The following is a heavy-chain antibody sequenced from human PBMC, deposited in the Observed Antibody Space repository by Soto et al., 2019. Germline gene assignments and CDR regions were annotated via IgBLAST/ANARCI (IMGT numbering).Heavy chain of an antibody. D-gene: IGHD5-18*01. CDR3: AREGVTPSYYYYYGMDV. J-gene: IGHJ6*02. CDR2: ISYSGST. V-gene: IGHV4-61*01. Sequence: PSETLSLTCTVSGGSISSSSYYWSWIRQPPGKGLEWIGYISYSGSTNYNPSLKSRVTISVDTSKNQFSLKMRSVTAADTAVYHCAREGVTPSYYYYYGMDVWGQGTTVTVSS. CDR1: GGSISSSSYY.